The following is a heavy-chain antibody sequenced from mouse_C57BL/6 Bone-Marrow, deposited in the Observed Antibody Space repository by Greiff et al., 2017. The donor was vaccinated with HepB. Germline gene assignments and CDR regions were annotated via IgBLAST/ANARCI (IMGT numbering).Heavy chain of an antibody. CDR3: ARGVYGNYYYAMDY. D-gene: IGHD2-1*01. CDR2: ISYDGSN. V-gene: IGHV3-6*01. CDR1: GYSITSGYY. J-gene: IGHJ4*01. Sequence: VQLQQSGPGLVKPSQSLSLTCSVTGYSITSGYYWNWIRQFPGNKLEWMGYISYDGSNNYNPSLKNRISITRDTSKNQFFLKLNSVTTEDTATYYRARGVYGNYYYAMDYWGQGTSVTVSS.